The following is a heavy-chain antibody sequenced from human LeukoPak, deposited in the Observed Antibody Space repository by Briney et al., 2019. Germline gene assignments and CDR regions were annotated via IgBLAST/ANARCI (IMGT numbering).Heavy chain of an antibody. CDR2: IYSGTT. CDR3: AKSPSYCGGDCYSTFDC. V-gene: IGHV3-53*01. D-gene: IGHD2-21*02. CDR1: GFSVSSNS. J-gene: IGHJ4*02. Sequence: PGGSLRLSCTVSGFSVSSNSMSWVRQAPGKGLEWVSFIYSGTTHYSDSVKGRFTISRDNAKNSLYLQMNSLRAEDTAVYYCAKSPSYCGGDCYSTFDCWGQGTLVTVSS.